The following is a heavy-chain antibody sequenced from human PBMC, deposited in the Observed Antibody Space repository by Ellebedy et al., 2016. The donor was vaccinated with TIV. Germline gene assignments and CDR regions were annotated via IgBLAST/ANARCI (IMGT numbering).Heavy chain of an antibody. V-gene: IGHV1-69*13. D-gene: IGHD2-2*01. J-gene: IGHJ6*02. Sequence: SVKVSXXASGGTFSSSGISWVRQAPGQGLEWMGGIIPLFGTASHSQKFQGRLTITADESTTSVYMELSSLRFDDTAVYYCAGGGVYCDSSSCPLYHYYGMDVWGQGITVTVSS. CDR2: IIPLFGTA. CDR1: GGTFSSSG. CDR3: AGGGVYCDSSSCPLYHYYGMDV.